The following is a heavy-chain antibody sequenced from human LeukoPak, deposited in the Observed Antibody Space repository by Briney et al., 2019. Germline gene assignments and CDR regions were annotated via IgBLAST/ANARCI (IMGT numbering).Heavy chain of an antibody. D-gene: IGHD2-21*01. CDR2: ISDSGNT. CDR1: GFTFSSYA. J-gene: IGHJ4*02. Sequence: PGGSLRPSCAASGFTFSSYAMSWVRQAPGKGLEWVSAISDSGNTYHADSVKGRFTISRDSSKNTLFLQMNRLRPEDAAVYYCAKAPVTTCRGAYCYPFDYWGQGTLVTVSS. CDR3: AKAPVTTCRGAYCYPFDY. V-gene: IGHV3-23*01.